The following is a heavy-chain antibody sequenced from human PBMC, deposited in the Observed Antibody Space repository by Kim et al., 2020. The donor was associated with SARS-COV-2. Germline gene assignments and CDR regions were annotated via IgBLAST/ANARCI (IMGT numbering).Heavy chain of an antibody. J-gene: IGHJ4*02. Sequence: NYNPSLKSRVTISVDTSKNQFSLKLSSVTAADTAVYYCARSIVGATPFDYWGQGTLVTVSS. CDR3: ARSIVGATPFDY. V-gene: IGHV4-59*01. D-gene: IGHD1-26*01.